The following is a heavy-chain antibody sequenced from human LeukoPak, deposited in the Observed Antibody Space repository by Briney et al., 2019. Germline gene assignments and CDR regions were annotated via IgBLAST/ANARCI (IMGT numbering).Heavy chain of an antibody. CDR2: IYYSGST. V-gene: IGHV4-59*01. CDR1: GGSISSYY. J-gene: IGHJ5*02. CDR3: AREGSYDFWSGYQKGWFDP. D-gene: IGHD3-3*01. Sequence: PSETLSLTCTVSGGSISSYYWSWIRQPPGKGLEWIGYIYYSGSTNYNPSLKSRVTISVDTSKNQFSLKLSSVTAADTAVYYCAREGSYDFWSGYQKGWFDPWGQGTLVTVSS.